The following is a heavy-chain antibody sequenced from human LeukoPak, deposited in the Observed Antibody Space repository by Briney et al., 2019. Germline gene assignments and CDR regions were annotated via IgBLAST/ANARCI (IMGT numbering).Heavy chain of an antibody. V-gene: IGHV3-9*01. D-gene: IGHD2-15*01. Sequence: QPGGSLRLSCAASGFTFDDYAMHWVRQAPGKGLEWVSGISWNSGSIGYADSVKGRFTISRDNAKNSLYLQMNSLRAEDTALYYCAKDSSGYLDYWGQGTLVTVSS. CDR2: ISWNSGSI. J-gene: IGHJ4*02. CDR1: GFTFDDYA. CDR3: AKDSSGYLDY.